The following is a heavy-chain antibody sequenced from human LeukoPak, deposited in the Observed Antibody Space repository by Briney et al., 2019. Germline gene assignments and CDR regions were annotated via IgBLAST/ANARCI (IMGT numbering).Heavy chain of an antibody. Sequence: SETLSLTCTVSGGSISSYYWSWIRQPPGKGLEWIGYIYYSGSTNYNPSLKSRVTISVDTSKNQFSLKLSSVTAADTAVYYCASSAGTAMVVYWGQGTLVTASS. CDR2: IYYSGST. D-gene: IGHD5-18*01. V-gene: IGHV4-59*01. CDR1: GGSISSYY. J-gene: IGHJ4*02. CDR3: ASSAGTAMVVY.